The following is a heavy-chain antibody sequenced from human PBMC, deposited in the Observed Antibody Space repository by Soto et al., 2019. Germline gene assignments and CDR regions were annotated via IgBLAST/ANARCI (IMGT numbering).Heavy chain of an antibody. CDR3: AREIVVVPAAMSGY. D-gene: IGHD2-2*01. J-gene: IGHJ4*02. CDR2: ISSSSSYI. Sequence: EVQLVESGGGLVKPGGSLRLSCAASGFTFSSYSMNWVRQAPGKGLGWVSSISSSSSYIYYADSVKGRFTISRDNAKNSLYLQLNSLRAEDTAVYYCAREIVVVPAAMSGYWGQGTLVTVSS. CDR1: GFTFSSYS. V-gene: IGHV3-21*01.